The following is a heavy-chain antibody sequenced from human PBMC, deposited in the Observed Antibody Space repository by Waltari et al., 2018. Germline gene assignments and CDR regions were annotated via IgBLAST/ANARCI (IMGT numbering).Heavy chain of an antibody. D-gene: IGHD2-21*02. J-gene: IGHJ6*03. Sequence: QIQLVQSGPEVKKPGASVKVSCNASGDTFTSFGISWVRQPPGQGLEWMGWSSVYNGNTRYAEKIQGRVTMTTDTSTSTAYMELRSLRFDDTAIYYCAVGEGDSLLYYYMDVWGKGTTVTVSS. V-gene: IGHV1-18*01. CDR3: AVGEGDSLLYYYMDV. CDR1: GDTFTSFG. CDR2: SSVYNGNT.